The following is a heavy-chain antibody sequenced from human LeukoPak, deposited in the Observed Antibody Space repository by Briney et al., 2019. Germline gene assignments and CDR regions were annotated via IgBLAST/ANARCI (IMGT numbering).Heavy chain of an antibody. CDR1: RYSISSGFY. Sequence: SETLSLTCSVSRYSISSGFYWGWIRQPPEKGLEWIGSIFHSGSTYYNPSLKSRVTISIDTSKNQFSLKLSSMTAADTAVYYCARVAGSTTGPYYFDYWGQGALVTVSS. CDR3: ARVAGSTTGPYYFDY. V-gene: IGHV4-38-2*02. J-gene: IGHJ4*02. CDR2: IFHSGST. D-gene: IGHD1-1*01.